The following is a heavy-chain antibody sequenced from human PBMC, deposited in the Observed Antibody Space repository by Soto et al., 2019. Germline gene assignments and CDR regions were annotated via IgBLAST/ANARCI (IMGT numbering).Heavy chain of an antibody. J-gene: IGHJ6*03. V-gene: IGHV1-3*01. Sequence: QVQLVQSGAEVKKPGASVKVSCKASGYTFTSYAMPWVRQAPGQRLEWMGWINAGNGNTKYSQKFQGRVTITRDTSASTAYMELSSLRSEDTAVYYCARDPLYCSGGSCYEDYYYYYMDVWDKGTTVTVSS. CDR2: INAGNGNT. CDR3: ARDPLYCSGGSCYEDYYYYYMDV. CDR1: GYTFTSYA. D-gene: IGHD2-15*01.